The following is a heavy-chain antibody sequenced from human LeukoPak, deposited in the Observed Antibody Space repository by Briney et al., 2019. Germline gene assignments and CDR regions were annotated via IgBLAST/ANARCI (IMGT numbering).Heavy chain of an antibody. D-gene: IGHD3-10*01. Sequence: GRSLRLSCAASGFTFSSYAMHWVRQAPGKGLEWVAVISYDGSNKYYADSVKGRFTISRDNSKNTLYLQMNSLRAEDTAVYYCARAGRIWFGELGGYFDYWGQGTLVTVSS. V-gene: IGHV3-30-3*01. CDR2: ISYDGSNK. CDR3: ARAGRIWFGELGGYFDY. CDR1: GFTFSSYA. J-gene: IGHJ4*02.